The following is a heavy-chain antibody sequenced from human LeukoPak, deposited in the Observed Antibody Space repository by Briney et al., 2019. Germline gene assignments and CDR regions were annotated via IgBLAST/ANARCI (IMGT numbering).Heavy chain of an antibody. Sequence: PGRSLRLSCAASGFTFSSYGMYWVHQAPGKGLEWVAVIWYDGSNKYYADSVKGRFTISRDNSKNTLYLQMNSLRAEDTAVYYCARTDIAAAGPNDYWGQGTLVTVSS. CDR2: IWYDGSNK. V-gene: IGHV3-33*01. J-gene: IGHJ4*02. D-gene: IGHD6-13*01. CDR1: GFTFSSYG. CDR3: ARTDIAAAGPNDY.